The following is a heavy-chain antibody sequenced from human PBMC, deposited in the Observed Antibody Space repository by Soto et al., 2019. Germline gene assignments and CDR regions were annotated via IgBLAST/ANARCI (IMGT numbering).Heavy chain of an antibody. V-gene: IGHV1-2*02. CDR1: GYTFTGHY. Sequence: ASVKVSCKTSGYTFTGHYIHWVRQAPQQGPEWMGEIGPESGAARYAEKFRGRVTMTMDTSITTVYMELRNLSPDDTAVYYCGRGRSGQIVIFYWGQGTPVTVSS. J-gene: IGHJ4*02. D-gene: IGHD1-26*01. CDR3: GRGRSGQIVIFY. CDR2: IGPESGAA.